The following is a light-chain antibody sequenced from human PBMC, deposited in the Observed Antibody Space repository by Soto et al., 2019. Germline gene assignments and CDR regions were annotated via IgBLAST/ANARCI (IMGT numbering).Light chain of an antibody. CDR3: SSYTTTSTLV. CDR1: SSDVGGYNF. Sequence: QSALTQPASVSGSPGQSITISCNGTSSDVGGYNFVSWYQQHPGKAPKLMIYEVSNRPSGVSHRFSGSKSGDTASLTISGLQAEDEADYYCSSYTTTSTLVFGGGTQLTVL. V-gene: IGLV2-14*01. J-gene: IGLJ2*01. CDR2: EVS.